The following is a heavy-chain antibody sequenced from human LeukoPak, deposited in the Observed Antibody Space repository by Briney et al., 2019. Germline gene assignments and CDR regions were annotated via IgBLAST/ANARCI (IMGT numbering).Heavy chain of an antibody. CDR2: ITSGSSYR. D-gene: IGHD6-13*01. V-gene: IGHV3-21*01. CDR1: GFTFSSYN. Sequence: GGSLRLSCAASGFTFSSYNMNWVRQAPGKGLEWVSSITSGSSYRFYADSVKGRFTISRDNAKNSLYLQMNSLRAEDAAVYYCARGTFLVGGIAETDWGQGTLVTVSS. CDR3: ARGTFLVGGIAETD. J-gene: IGHJ4*02.